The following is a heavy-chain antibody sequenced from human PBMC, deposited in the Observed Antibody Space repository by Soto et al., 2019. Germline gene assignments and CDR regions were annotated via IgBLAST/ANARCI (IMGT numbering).Heavy chain of an antibody. J-gene: IGHJ4*02. D-gene: IGHD6-25*01. Sequence: QVQLQESGPGLVKPSQTLSLTCTVSGASVSSGLYFWNWIRQLPGKGLQWLGHVHPNGNIYYNPPLPTRFTMSMDTSNIQVSLQLYSVTVAYTAVYYCVSGSDPYKCGFWGQGALVTVSS. V-gene: IGHV4-31*03. CDR2: VHPNGNI. CDR1: GASVSSGLYF. CDR3: VSGSDPYKCGF.